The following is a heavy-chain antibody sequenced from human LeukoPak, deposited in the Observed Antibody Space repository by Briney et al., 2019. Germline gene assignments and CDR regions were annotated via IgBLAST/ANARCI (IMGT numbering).Heavy chain of an antibody. CDR1: GGSISSHY. CDR3: ARDRHYYDSSGFDVDV. J-gene: IGHJ6*04. CDR2: IYYSGST. D-gene: IGHD3-22*01. Sequence: PSETLSLTCTVSGGSISSHYWSWIRQPPGKGLEWIGYIYYSGSTNYNPSLKSRVTISVDTCKNQFSLKLSSVTAADTAVYYCARDRHYYDSSGFDVDVWGKGTTVTVSS. V-gene: IGHV4-59*11.